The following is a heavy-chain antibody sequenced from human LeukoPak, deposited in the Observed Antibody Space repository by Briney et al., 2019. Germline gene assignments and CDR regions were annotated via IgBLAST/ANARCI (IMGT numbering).Heavy chain of an antibody. CDR2: ISAYNGNT. J-gene: IGHJ4*02. CDR3: ARVVVVVVVSVGDYFDY. Sequence: GASVKVSCKASGYTFTKYGITWVRQAPGQGLEWMGWISAYNGNTNYAQKLQGRVTMTTDTSTSTAYMELRSLRSDDTAVYYCARVVVVVVVSVGDYFDYWGQGTLVTVSS. CDR1: GYTFTKYG. D-gene: IGHD2-21*01. V-gene: IGHV1-18*01.